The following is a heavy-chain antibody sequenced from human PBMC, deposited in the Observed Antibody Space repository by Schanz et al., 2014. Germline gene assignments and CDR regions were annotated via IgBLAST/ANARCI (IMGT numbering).Heavy chain of an antibody. D-gene: IGHD2-21*01. J-gene: IGHJ4*02. V-gene: IGHV1-8*01. CDR3: ATGPHIVVAFDY. CDR2: FHHEDGDT. CDR1: GYTFTSYD. Sequence: QVQLVQSGAEVKKPGASVKVSCKASGYTFTSYDINWVRQATGQGLEWMGGFHHEDGDTVYAQKFQGRVTMTEDTSTGTGYMELRSLTSEDTAVYYCATGPHIVVAFDYWGQGTLVTVSS.